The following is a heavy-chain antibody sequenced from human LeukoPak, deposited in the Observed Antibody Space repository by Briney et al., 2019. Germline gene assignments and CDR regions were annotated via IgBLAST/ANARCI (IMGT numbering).Heavy chain of an antibody. V-gene: IGHV3-30-3*01. CDR3: ARAPGGFHGDYSPIAY. CDR1: GFTFSSYA. D-gene: IGHD4-17*01. J-gene: IGHJ4*02. Sequence: GGSLRLSCTASGFTFSSYAMHWVRQAPGKGLQWLALTSDDGSTKYYADSVKGRFTISRDNSQNTLFLQMNSLRAEETAMYYCARAPGGFHGDYSPIAYWGQGTLVTVSS. CDR2: TSDDGSTK.